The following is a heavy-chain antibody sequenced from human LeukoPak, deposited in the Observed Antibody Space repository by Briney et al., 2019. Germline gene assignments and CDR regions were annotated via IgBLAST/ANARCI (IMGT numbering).Heavy chain of an antibody. J-gene: IGHJ4*02. D-gene: IGHD3-10*01. CDR1: GGSISSSSYY. V-gene: IGHV4-39*01. CDR3: ARLWFGELLEGSIDY. CDR2: IYYSGST. Sequence: SETLSLTCTVSGGSISSSSYYWGWIRQPPGKGLEWIGSIYYSGSTYYNPSLKSRVTISVDTSKNQFSLKLSSVTAADTAVYYCARLWFGELLEGSIDYWGQGTLVTVSS.